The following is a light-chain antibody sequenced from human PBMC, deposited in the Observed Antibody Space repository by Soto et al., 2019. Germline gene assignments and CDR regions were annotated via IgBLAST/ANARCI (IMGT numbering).Light chain of an antibody. J-gene: IGLJ2*01. Sequence: QSVLTQPPSVSGTPGQRVTISCSGSRSNIGGNAVTWYQQVPGTAPKLLIYANDQRPSGISDRFSGSKSSTSASLAISGLQYEDEADYYCAVWDDNLRGLFGGGTKLTVL. CDR2: AND. CDR1: RSNIGGNA. V-gene: IGLV1-44*01. CDR3: AVWDDNLRGL.